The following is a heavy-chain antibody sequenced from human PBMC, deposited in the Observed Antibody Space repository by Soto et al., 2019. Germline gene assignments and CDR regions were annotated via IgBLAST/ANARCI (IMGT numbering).Heavy chain of an antibody. Sequence: GGSLRLSCSASGFTFTTYAMSWVRKAPGKGLEWVSGVTDSGGKTYYADSVKGRFTISRDNSKNTLYLQMNSLRAEDTAVYYSAKGFIVAATTPEFDYWGQGTLVTVSS. CDR1: GFTFTTYA. CDR3: AKGFIVAATTPEFDY. D-gene: IGHD1-26*01. CDR2: VTDSGGKT. J-gene: IGHJ4*02. V-gene: IGHV3-23*01.